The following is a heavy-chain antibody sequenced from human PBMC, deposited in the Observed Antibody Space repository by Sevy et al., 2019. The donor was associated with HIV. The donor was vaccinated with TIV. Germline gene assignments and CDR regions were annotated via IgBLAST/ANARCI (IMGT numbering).Heavy chain of an antibody. CDR3: TTAPTTVTTPLDF. CDR2: IRDKNNWSAT. CDR1: GFTFSGSG. V-gene: IGHV3-73*01. D-gene: IGHD4-4*01. Sequence: GESLKISCAASGFTFSGSGIHWVRQASGKGLEWVGRIRDKNNWSATAYAASVEGRFTISRDDSKNTAYLQMNSLKTDDTAGYFCTTAPTTVTTPLDFWGPGTLVTVSS. J-gene: IGHJ4*02.